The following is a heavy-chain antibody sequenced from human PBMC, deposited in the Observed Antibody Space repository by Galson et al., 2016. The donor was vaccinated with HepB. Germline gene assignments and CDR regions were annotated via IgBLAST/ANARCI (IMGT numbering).Heavy chain of an antibody. V-gene: IGHV2-70*01. D-gene: IGHD3-22*01. Sequence: PALVKPTQTLTLTCTFSGFSLSTSGMCVSWIRQPPGKALEWLALINWDDDKYYSTSLRTRLTISKDTSKNQVVLKMTNMDPVDTATYYCARDIFYYDSTGYYYVFDYWGQGTLVTVSS. CDR1: GFSLSTSGMC. J-gene: IGHJ4*02. CDR2: INWDDDK. CDR3: ARDIFYYDSTGYYYVFDY.